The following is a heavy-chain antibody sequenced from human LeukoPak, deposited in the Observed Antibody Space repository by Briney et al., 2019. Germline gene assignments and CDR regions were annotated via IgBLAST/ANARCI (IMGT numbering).Heavy chain of an antibody. CDR2: IIPIFGTA. CDR3: ARDWGFGVRGVIINPPDY. Sequence: SVKVSCKASGGTFSSYAISWVRQAPGQGLEWMRGIIPIFGTANYAQKFQGRVTITADESASTAYMELSSLRSEDTAVYYCARDWGFGVRGVIINPPDYWGQGTLVTVSS. D-gene: IGHD3-10*01. V-gene: IGHV1-69*01. J-gene: IGHJ4*02. CDR1: GGTFSSYA.